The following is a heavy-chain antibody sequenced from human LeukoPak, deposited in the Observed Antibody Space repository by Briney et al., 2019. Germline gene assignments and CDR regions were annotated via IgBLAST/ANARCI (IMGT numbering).Heavy chain of an antibody. CDR1: GYTFTGYY. D-gene: IGHD3-22*01. J-gene: IGHJ4*02. Sequence: ASVKVSCKASGYTFTGYYMHWVRQAPGQGLEWVGWINPKNGGSNYAQKFQGRVTMTRDRSISTAYMELSRLTSDDTAVYYCARGSTPSYYYDSSGHFDYWGQGTLVTVSS. CDR3: ARGSTPSYYYDSSGHFDY. V-gene: IGHV1-2*02. CDR2: INPKNGGS.